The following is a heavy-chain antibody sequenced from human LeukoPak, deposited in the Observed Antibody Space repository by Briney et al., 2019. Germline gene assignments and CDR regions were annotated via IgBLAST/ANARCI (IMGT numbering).Heavy chain of an antibody. D-gene: IGHD3-10*01. V-gene: IGHV4-61*02. CDR1: GGSISSGSYY. J-gene: IGHJ5*02. CDR3: ARGRGRRFGELLSHWFDP. Sequence: SETLSLTCTVSGGSISSGSYYWSWIRQPAGKGLEWIGRIYTSGSTNYNPSLKSRVTISVDTSKNQFSLKLSSVTAADTAVYYCARGRGRRFGELLSHWFDPWGQGTLVTVSS. CDR2: IYTSGST.